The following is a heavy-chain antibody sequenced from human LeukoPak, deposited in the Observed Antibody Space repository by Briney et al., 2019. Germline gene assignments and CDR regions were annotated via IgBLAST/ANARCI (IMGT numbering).Heavy chain of an antibody. D-gene: IGHD3-3*02. V-gene: IGHV4-39*07. J-gene: IGHJ4*02. CDR3: ARVALGAALDY. CDR1: GGSISSSSYY. Sequence: SETLSLTCTVSGGSISSSSYYWGWIRQPPGKGLEWIGSIYYSGSTYYNPSLKSRVTISVDTSKNQCSLKLSSVTAADTAVYYCARVALGAALDYWGQGTLVTVSS. CDR2: IYYSGST.